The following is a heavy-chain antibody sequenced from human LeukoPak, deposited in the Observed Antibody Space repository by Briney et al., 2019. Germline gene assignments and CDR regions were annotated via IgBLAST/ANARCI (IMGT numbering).Heavy chain of an antibody. V-gene: IGHV4-34*01. CDR1: GGSFSGYY. Sequence: PSETLSLTCAVYGGSFSGYYWSWIRQPPGKGLEWIGEINHSGSTNYNPSLKSRVTISVDTSKNQFSLKLSSVTAADTAVYYCARAITIFGVVITYFDYWGQGTLVTVSS. CDR3: ARAITIFGVVITYFDY. D-gene: IGHD3-3*01. CDR2: INHSGST. J-gene: IGHJ4*02.